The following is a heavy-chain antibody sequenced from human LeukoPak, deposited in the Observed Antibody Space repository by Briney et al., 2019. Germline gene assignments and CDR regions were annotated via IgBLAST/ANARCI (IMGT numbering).Heavy chain of an antibody. V-gene: IGHV4-39*01. Sequence: SETLSLTCTVSGGDISSSSYYWDWIRQPPGKGLEWIGNIDYSGSTPYNPSLKSRVTISVDTSKNQFSLKLSSVTAADTAMYYCARRGRGVWFGGDSEWGQGTLVAVSS. D-gene: IGHD3-10*01. CDR2: IDYSGST. CDR1: GGDISSSSYY. J-gene: IGHJ4*02. CDR3: ARRGRGVWFGGDSE.